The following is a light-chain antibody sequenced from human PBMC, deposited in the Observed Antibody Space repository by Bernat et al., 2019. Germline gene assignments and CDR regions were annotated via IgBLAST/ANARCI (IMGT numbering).Light chain of an antibody. Sequence: EIVMTQSPLSLPVTPGEPASISCRSSQSLLYSDGNTYLDWYLQKPGQSPHLLIYSVSSRASGVPDRFSGSGSGTDCTLKISRVEAEDVGVYYCMQGVQTLTFGGVTRVEIK. V-gene: IGKV2-28*01. CDR2: SVS. CDR1: QSLLYSDGNTY. CDR3: MQGVQTLT. J-gene: IGKJ4*01.